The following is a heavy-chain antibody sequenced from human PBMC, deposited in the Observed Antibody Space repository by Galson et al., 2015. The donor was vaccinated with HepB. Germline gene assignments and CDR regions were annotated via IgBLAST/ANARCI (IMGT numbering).Heavy chain of an antibody. CDR3: AYGEDYYGSGSYYNGKFDY. D-gene: IGHD3-10*01. CDR1: GFTVSSNY. V-gene: IGHV3-53*01. Sequence: SLRLSCAASGFTVSSNYMSWVRQAPGKGLEWVSVIYSGGSTYYADSVKGRFTISRDNSKNTLYLQMNSLRAEDTAVYYCAYGEDYYGSGSYYNGKFDYWGQGTLVTVS. CDR2: IYSGGST. J-gene: IGHJ4*02.